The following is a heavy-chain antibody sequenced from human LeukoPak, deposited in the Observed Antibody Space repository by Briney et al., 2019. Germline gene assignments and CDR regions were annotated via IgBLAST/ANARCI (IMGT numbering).Heavy chain of an antibody. CDR3: ARDEGDSSGYYPGL. V-gene: IGHV3-33*01. CDR2: IWHDGSRK. CDR1: GFTLSNYG. Sequence: GGSLRLSCAASGFTLSNYGMHWVRQAPGKGLEWVAAIWHDGSRKYYAESVKGRFTISRDDARNTVYVQMDSLRAEDTAVYYCARDEGDSSGYYPGLWGQGTLVTVSS. J-gene: IGHJ1*01. D-gene: IGHD3-22*01.